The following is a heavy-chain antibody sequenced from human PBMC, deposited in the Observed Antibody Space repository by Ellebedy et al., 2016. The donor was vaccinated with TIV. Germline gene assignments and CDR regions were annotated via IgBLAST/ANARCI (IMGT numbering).Heavy chain of an antibody. J-gene: IGHJ4*02. CDR1: GGSISSYY. V-gene: IGHV4-59*08. CDR2: IYYSGST. CDR3: ARHVVDIVVVPAAVDY. D-gene: IGHD2-2*03. Sequence: SETLSLTXTVSGGSISSYYWSWIRQPPGKGLEWIGYIYYSGSTNYNPSLKSRVTISVDTSKNQFSLKLSSVTAADTAVYYCARHVVDIVVVPAAVDYWGQGTLVTVSS.